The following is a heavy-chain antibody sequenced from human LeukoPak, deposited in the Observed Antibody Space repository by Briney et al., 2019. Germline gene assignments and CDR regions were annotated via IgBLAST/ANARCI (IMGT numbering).Heavy chain of an antibody. CDR3: ARHDNGGMVRGLIPADAFDI. CDR2: IYPGDSDT. CDR1: GYSFTNYW. Sequence: GESLKTSCKGSGYSFTNYWIGWVRQMPGKGLEWMGIIYPGDSDTRYSPSFQGQVTISADKSISTAYLQWSSLKASDTAMYYCARHDNGGMVRGLIPADAFDIWGQGTMVTVSS. J-gene: IGHJ3*02. D-gene: IGHD3-10*01. V-gene: IGHV5-51*01.